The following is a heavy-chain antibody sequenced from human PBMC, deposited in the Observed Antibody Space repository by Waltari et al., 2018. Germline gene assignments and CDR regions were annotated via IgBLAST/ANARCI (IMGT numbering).Heavy chain of an antibody. J-gene: IGHJ4*02. CDR2: RSYDGSNK. D-gene: IGHD6-19*01. CDR1: GFTFSSYG. Sequence: QVQLVESGGGVVQPGRSLRLSCAASGFTFSSYGMHWVRQAPGKGLEWVAVRSYDGSNKYYADPVKGRFTISRDNSKNTLYLQMNSLRAEDTAVYYCASRPVAGTGWGQGTLVTVSS. V-gene: IGHV3-30*03. CDR3: ASRPVAGTG.